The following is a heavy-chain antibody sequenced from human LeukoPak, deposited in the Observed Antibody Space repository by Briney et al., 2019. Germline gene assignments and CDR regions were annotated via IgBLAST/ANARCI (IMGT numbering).Heavy chain of an antibody. D-gene: IGHD1-26*01. CDR1: GFTFSRYG. V-gene: IGHV3-33*06. CDR2: IWHDGSYE. Sequence: GRSLRLSCAASGFTFSRYGMHWVRQAPGKGLEWVAVIWHDGSYEYYADSVKGRFTISRDCSKNTLYLQMNSLRAEDTAVYYCAKDGVGATSLDCWGQGTLVTVPS. J-gene: IGHJ4*02. CDR3: AKDGVGATSLDC.